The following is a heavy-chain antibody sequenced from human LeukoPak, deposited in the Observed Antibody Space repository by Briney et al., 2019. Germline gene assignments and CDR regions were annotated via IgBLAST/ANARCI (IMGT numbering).Heavy chain of an antibody. CDR2: INHSGST. D-gene: IGHD3-10*01. CDR1: GGSFSGYY. J-gene: IGHJ4*02. V-gene: IGHV4-34*01. Sequence: PSETLSLTCAVYGGSFSGYYWSWIRQPPGKGLEWIGEINHSGSTNYNPSLKCRVTISVDTSKNQFSLNLSSVTAADTAVYYCARGSMLRGLIIPYYFDYWGQGTLVTVSS. CDR3: ARGSMLRGLIIPYYFDY.